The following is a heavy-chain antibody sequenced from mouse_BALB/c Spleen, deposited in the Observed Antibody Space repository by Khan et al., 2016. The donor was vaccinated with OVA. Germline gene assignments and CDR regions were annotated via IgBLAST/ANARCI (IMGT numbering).Heavy chain of an antibody. V-gene: IGHV1-18*01. Sequence: VQLKQSGPELVKPGASVKISCKTSGYTFPEYTVHWVKQSLGKSLDWIGVINPKNGGTAYNQKFKGKATLTVDKSSSTAYMKFRSLTSEDSAVYYGARDAGRYWGQGTSVTVAS. CDR1: GYTFPEYT. D-gene: IGHD3-3*01. CDR3: ARDAGRY. J-gene: IGHJ4*01. CDR2: INPKNGGT.